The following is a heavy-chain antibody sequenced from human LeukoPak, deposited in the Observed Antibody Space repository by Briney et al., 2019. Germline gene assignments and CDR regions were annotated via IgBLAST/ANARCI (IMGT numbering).Heavy chain of an antibody. CDR2: ISGSGGGGST. D-gene: IGHD4-17*01. J-gene: IGHJ4*02. Sequence: AGGSLRLSCAAPGLTFTSDGMNWVRQAPGKGLEWVSGISGSGGGGSTYYADSVKGRFTISRDDSKNTLYMQMTSLRAEDTAVYSCATFSGEYVGWGQGTLVTVSS. V-gene: IGHV3-23*01. CDR1: GLTFTSDG. CDR3: ATFSGEYVG.